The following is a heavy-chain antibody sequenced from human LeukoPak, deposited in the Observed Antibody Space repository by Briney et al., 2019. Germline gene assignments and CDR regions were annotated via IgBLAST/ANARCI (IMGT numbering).Heavy chain of an antibody. D-gene: IGHD5-12*01. CDR1: GFTFNIYS. Sequence: GGSLRLSCAASGFTFNIYSMNWVRQAPGKGLEWVSRITSSSHYIYYADSVKGRFTISRDNAKNMVYLQMNSLRAEDTAVYYCAKDVDIVATPFDYWGQGTLVTVSS. J-gene: IGHJ4*02. CDR2: ITSSSHYI. V-gene: IGHV3-21*04. CDR3: AKDVDIVATPFDY.